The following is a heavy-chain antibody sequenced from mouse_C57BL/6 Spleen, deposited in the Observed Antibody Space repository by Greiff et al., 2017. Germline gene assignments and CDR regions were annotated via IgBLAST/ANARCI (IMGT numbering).Heavy chain of an antibody. CDR3: ARYYGSRPFDY. V-gene: IGHV1-66*01. CDR1: GYSFTSYY. CDR2: IYPGSGNT. J-gene: IGHJ2*01. Sequence: VKLQQSGPELVKPGASVKISCKASGYSFTSYYIHWVKQRPGQGLEWIGWIYPGSGNTKYNEKFKGKATLTADTSSSTAYMQLSSLTSEDSAVYYCARYYGSRPFDYWGQGTTLTVSS. D-gene: IGHD1-1*01.